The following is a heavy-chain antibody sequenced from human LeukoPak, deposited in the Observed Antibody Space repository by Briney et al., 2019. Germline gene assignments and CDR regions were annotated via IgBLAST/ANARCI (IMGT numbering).Heavy chain of an antibody. Sequence: ASVKVSCKASGYTFNIYGISWVRQAPGQGLEWMGWISARDGNTEYAQNLQGRVTMTTDTSTSTAYMELRSLRSNDTAMYYCARGKELWELLPPFDYWGQGTLITVSS. CDR1: GYTFNIYG. V-gene: IGHV1-18*01. D-gene: IGHD1-26*01. J-gene: IGHJ4*02. CDR3: ARGKELWELLPPFDY. CDR2: ISARDGNT.